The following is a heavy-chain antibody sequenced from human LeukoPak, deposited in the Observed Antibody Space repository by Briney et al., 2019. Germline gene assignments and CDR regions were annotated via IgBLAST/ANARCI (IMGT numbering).Heavy chain of an antibody. Sequence: GASVHVPHLHCRYTFNSYGISWVRQAPGQGREGMGWMSAYNGNTNYAQKLQGRVTMKTDTSTSTAYMELRSLRSDYTAVYYCARERGSGRGIGYWGQGTLVT. V-gene: IGHV1-18*01. CDR3: ARERGSGRGIGY. CDR2: MSAYNGNT. J-gene: IGHJ4*02. D-gene: IGHD6-19*01. CDR1: RYTFNSYG.